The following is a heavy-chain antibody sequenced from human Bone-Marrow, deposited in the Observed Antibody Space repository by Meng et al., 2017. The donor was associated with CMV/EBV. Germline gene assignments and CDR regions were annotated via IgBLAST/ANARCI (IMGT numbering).Heavy chain of an antibody. J-gene: IGHJ4*02. CDR1: GFAFSSFT. Sequence: GGSLRLSCAASGFAFSSFTMHWVRQAPGKGLEWVAVISYDGSIKYYADSVKGRLTISRDNSKNTLYLQMNSLRAEDTAVYYCARDLLEGRYWGQGTLVTVSS. D-gene: IGHD3-3*01. V-gene: IGHV3-30-3*01. CDR3: ARDLLEGRY. CDR2: ISYDGSIK.